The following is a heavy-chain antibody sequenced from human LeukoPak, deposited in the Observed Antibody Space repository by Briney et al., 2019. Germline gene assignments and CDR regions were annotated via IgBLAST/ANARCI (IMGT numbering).Heavy chain of an antibody. CDR1: GGTFSSYA. CDR3: ARVMGDYTRRWFDP. CDR2: IIPIFGTA. D-gene: IGHD4-17*01. V-gene: IGHV1-69*13. Sequence: SVKVSCKASGGTFSSYAISWVRQAPGQGLEWMGGIIPIFGTANYAQKFQGRVTITADESTSTAYMELSSLRSEDTAVYYCARVMGDYTRRWFDPWGQGTLVTVSS. J-gene: IGHJ5*02.